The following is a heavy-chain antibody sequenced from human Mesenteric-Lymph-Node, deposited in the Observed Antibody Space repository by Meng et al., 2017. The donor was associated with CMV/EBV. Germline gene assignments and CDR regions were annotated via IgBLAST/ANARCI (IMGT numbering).Heavy chain of an antibody. V-gene: IGHV3-30*02. CDR2: IRYDGSNK. CDR1: GFTFSSYG. Sequence: SCAASGFTFSSYGMHWVRQAPGKGLEWVAFIRYDGSNKYYADSVKGRFTISRDNSKNTLYLQMNSLRAEDTAVYYCAKIGYCSSTSCSYDYWGQGTLVTVSS. D-gene: IGHD2-2*01. CDR3: AKIGYCSSTSCSYDY. J-gene: IGHJ4*02.